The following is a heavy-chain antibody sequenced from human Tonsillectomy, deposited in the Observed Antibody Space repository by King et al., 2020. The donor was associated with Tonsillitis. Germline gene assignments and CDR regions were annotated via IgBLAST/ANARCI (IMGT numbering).Heavy chain of an antibody. D-gene: IGHD6-13*01. CDR2: ITAYTGKT. CDR3: AGDSGSLHRYFGS. J-gene: IGHJ4*02. Sequence: QLVQSGAEVKKPGASVKVSCEASGYPFTNYGLSWVRQAPGQGLEWLGGITAYTGKTNYVERFQGRVTMTTDTATNTAYMELSSLRSDDTAVYYCAGDSGSLHRYFGSWGRGTGVRVSS. CDR1: GYPFTNYG. V-gene: IGHV1-18*04.